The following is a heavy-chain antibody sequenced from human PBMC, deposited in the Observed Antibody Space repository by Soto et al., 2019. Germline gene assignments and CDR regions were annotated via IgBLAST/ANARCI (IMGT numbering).Heavy chain of an antibody. CDR3: ARDLYDFWSGAYYYYGMDV. Sequence: GGSLRLSCAASGFSFTNFAMSWVRQAPGKGLEWVAGIGASGDITWYADSAKGRLSISRDNAKNSLYLQMNSLRAEDTAVYYCARDLYDFWSGAYYYYGMDVWGQGTTVTVSS. V-gene: IGHV3-23*01. CDR2: IGASGDIT. CDR1: GFSFTNFA. D-gene: IGHD3-3*01. J-gene: IGHJ6*02.